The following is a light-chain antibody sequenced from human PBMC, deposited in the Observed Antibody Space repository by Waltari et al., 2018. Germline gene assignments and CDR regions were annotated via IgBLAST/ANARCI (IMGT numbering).Light chain of an antibody. Sequence: QVVLTQSPSASASLGASVKLTCTLSGGHSGYAIAWHQQQPEKGPRYLMKLNSGGSHTKGDGIPDRFSGSSSGAERYLTISSLQSEDEADYYCQTWGTGIRVFGGGTRLTVI. CDR1: GGHSGYA. CDR3: QTWGTGIRV. J-gene: IGLJ3*02. V-gene: IGLV4-69*01. CDR2: LNSGGSH.